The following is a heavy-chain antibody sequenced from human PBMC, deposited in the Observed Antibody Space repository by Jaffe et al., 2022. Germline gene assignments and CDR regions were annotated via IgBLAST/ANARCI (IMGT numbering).Heavy chain of an antibody. J-gene: IGHJ4*02. V-gene: IGHV5-51*03. Sequence: EVQLVQSGAEVKKPGESLKISCKGSGYSFTSYWIGWVRQMPGKGLEWMGIIYPGDSDTRYSPSFQGQVTISADKSISTAYLQWSSLKASDTAMYYCVSQGMRDYYGSGSSYYFDYWGQGTLVTVSS. D-gene: IGHD3-10*01. CDR1: GYSFTSYW. CDR3: VSQGMRDYYGSGSSYYFDY. CDR2: IYPGDSDT.